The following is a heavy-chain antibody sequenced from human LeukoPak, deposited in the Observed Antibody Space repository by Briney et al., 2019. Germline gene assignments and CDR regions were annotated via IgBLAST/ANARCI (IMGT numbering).Heavy chain of an antibody. CDR1: GFTFSGSA. CDR3: YCSSTSCSDY. D-gene: IGHD2-2*01. CDR2: IRSKANSYAT. J-gene: IGHJ4*02. Sequence: PGGSLHLSCAASGFTFSGSAMHWVRQASGKGLEWVGRIRSKANSYATAYAASVKGRFTISRDDSKNTAYLQMNSLKTEDTAVYYCYCSSTSCSDYWGQGTLVTVSS. V-gene: IGHV3-73*01.